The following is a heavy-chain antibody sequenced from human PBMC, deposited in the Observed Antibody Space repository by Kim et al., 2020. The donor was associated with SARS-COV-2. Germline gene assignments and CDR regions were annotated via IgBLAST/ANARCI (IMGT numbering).Heavy chain of an antibody. CDR3: ARPDCDA. D-gene: IGHD2-21*01. CDR1: GFTFSKYW. Sequence: GGSLRLSCAASGFTFSKYWMSWVRQAPGKGLQWVGNIKYDGGETYYVDSVRGRFTISRDNARSSLYLQMNSLRAEDTAVYYCARPDCDA. V-gene: IGHV3-7*01. J-gene: IGHJ3*01. CDR2: IKYDGGET.